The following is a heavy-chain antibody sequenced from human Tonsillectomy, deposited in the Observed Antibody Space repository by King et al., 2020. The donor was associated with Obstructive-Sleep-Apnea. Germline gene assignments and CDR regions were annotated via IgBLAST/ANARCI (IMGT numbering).Heavy chain of an antibody. CDR3: ARDVQIAARGN. CDR2: IYSGGST. Sequence: EQLVQSGGGLVQPGGSLRLSCAASGFTVSSNYVSWVRQAPGKGLEWVSVIYSGGSTYYADSVKGRFTISRANSKNTLYLQMDSLRAEGTAVYYCARDVQIAARGNWGQGTLVTVSS. CDR1: GFTVSSNY. J-gene: IGHJ4*02. D-gene: IGHD6-6*01. V-gene: IGHV3-66*01.